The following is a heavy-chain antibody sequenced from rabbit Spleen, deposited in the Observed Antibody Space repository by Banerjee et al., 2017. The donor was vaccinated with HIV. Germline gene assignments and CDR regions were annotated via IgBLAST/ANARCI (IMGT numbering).Heavy chain of an antibody. D-gene: IGHD6-1*01. CDR1: GIDFSSYG. J-gene: IGHJ4*01. Sequence: QEQLTETGGGLVQPGGSLTLSCKASGIDFSSYGVSWVRQAPGKGLEWIGYIDPVFGSTYHARWVNGRFTISSHNAQNTLYLQLNRLTVADTATYFCARSYTRDGGAYDLWGPGTLVTVS. V-gene: IGHV1S47*01. CDR3: ARSYTRDGGAYDL. CDR2: IDPVFGST.